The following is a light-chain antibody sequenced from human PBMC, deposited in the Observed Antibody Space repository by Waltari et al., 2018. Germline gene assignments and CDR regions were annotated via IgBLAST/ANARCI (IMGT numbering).Light chain of an antibody. V-gene: IGKV3-20*01. CDR3: QHYLRLPVT. CDR1: QSVRRA. Sequence: EIVLTQSPGRLSLSLGERATVSCRASQSVRRALAWYQQKPGQAPRLLIYGASTRATGIPDRFSGSGSGTDFSLTISRLEPDDFAVYYCQHYLRLPVTFGQGTTVEI. CDR2: GAS. J-gene: IGKJ1*01.